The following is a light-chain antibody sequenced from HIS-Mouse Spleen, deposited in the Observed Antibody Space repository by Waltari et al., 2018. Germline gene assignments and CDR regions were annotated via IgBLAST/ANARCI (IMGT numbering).Light chain of an antibody. Sequence: SYELTQPPSVSVSPGQTARITCSGDALPKQYADCYQQKPGQAPVRVIYKDSERPSGIPERFSGSSSGTTVTLTISGVQAEDEADYYCQSADSSGTYHVVFGGGTKLTVL. J-gene: IGLJ2*01. CDR1: ALPKQY. CDR2: KDS. V-gene: IGLV3-25*03. CDR3: QSADSSGTYHVV.